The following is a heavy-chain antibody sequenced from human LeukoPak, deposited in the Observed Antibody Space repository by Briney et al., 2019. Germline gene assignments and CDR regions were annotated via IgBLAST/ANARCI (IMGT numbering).Heavy chain of an antibody. D-gene: IGHD3-3*01. CDR1: GYTFTSYY. CDR2: INPSGGST. CDR3: ARDRDGGVGTIDY. Sequence: ASVKVSCKASGYTFTSYYMHWVRQAPGQGLEWMGIINPSGGSTSYAQKFQGRVTMTRDTSTSTVYMELSRLRFDDTAVYYCARDRDGGVGTIDYWGQGTLVPVSS. J-gene: IGHJ4*02. V-gene: IGHV1-46*01.